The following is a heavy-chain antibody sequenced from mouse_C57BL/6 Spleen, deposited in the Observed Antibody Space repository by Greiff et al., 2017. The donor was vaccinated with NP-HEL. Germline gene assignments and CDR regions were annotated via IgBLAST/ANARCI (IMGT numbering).Heavy chain of an antibody. CDR2: IYPGDGDT. V-gene: IGHV1-82*01. CDR1: GYAFSSSW. Sequence: QVQLKQSGPELVKPGASVKISCKASGYAFSSSWMNWVKQRPGKGLEWIGRIYPGDGDTNYNGKFKGKATLTADKSSSTAYMQLSSLTSEDSAVYFCATYYSNYGFAYWGQGTLVTVSA. J-gene: IGHJ3*01. CDR3: ATYYSNYGFAY. D-gene: IGHD2-5*01.